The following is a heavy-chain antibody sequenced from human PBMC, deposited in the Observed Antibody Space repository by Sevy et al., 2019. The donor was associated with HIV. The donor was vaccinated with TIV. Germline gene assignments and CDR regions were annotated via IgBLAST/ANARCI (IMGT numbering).Heavy chain of an antibody. CDR2: ISSSSTTI. V-gene: IGHV3-48*02. CDR1: RLTFSSSS. J-gene: IGHJ6*02. D-gene: IGHD3-3*01. Sequence: GGSLRLSCAASRLTFSSSSVNWVRQAPGKGLEWVSYISSSSTTIYYADSVKGRFTISRENAKNSLYLQMNSLRDEDTAVYYCARGFMGADYYYGMDVWGQGTTVTVSS. CDR3: ARGFMGADYYYGMDV.